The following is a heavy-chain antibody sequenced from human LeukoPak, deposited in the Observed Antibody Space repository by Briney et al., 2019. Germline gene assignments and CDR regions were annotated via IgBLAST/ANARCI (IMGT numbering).Heavy chain of an antibody. CDR3: AKLEEWEPLPYYFDY. CDR1: GFTFSNFW. J-gene: IGHJ4*02. V-gene: IGHV3-7*03. Sequence: GGSLRLSCTASGFTFSNFWMGWVRQAPGEGLEWVANIKQDETEKFYLGSVKGRFTISRDNAKNTLYLQMNSLRAEDTAVYYCAKLEEWEPLPYYFDYWGQGTLVTVSS. D-gene: IGHD1-26*01. CDR2: IKQDETEK.